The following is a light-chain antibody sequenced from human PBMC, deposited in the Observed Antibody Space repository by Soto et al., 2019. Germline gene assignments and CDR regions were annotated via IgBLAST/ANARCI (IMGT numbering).Light chain of an antibody. Sequence: PGESATLSCRASERVSTNLAWYQQTPGQAPRLLIYSASRRPTDIPVRFSGSGSGAEFTLTISSLQSEDFATYYCQQYDSYPFTFGQGTKLEIK. V-gene: IGKV3-15*01. CDR1: ERVSTN. J-gene: IGKJ2*01. CDR2: SAS. CDR3: QQYDSYPFT.